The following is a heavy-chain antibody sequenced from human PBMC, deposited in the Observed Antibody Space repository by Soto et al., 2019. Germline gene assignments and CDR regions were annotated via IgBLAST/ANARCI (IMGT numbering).Heavy chain of an antibody. V-gene: IGHV1-18*01. Sequence: GASVKVSCKASGYTFTSYGISWVRQAPGQGLEWMGWISAYNGNTNYAQKLQGRVTMTTDTSTSTAYMELRSLRSDDTAVYYCARVAIFGVVISPFFDYWGQGTLVTVSS. J-gene: IGHJ4*02. CDR1: GYTFTSYG. CDR2: ISAYNGNT. D-gene: IGHD3-3*01. CDR3: ARVAIFGVVISPFFDY.